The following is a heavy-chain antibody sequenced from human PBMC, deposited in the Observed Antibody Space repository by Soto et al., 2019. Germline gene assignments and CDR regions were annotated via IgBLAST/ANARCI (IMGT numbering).Heavy chain of an antibody. CDR2: IKFDGSVK. J-gene: IGHJ1*01. CDR3: VKDGGYCSSSSCYAPRIYYFES. CDR1: GFTFSDYW. Sequence: GGSLRLSCAASGFTFSDYWMSWVRQAPGKGPEWVANIKFDGSVKQYVDSVRGRFTISRDNSKNSLFLQMNSLAAVVTAVCYCVKDGGYCSSSSCYAPRIYYFESWGQGTLVTVSS. D-gene: IGHD2-2*01. V-gene: IGHV3-7*03.